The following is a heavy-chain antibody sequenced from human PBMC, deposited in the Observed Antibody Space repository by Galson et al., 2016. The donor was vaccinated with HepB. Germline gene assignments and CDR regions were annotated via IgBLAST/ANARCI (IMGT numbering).Heavy chain of an antibody. D-gene: IGHD5-12*01. CDR1: GFTISSHY. Sequence: SLRLSCAASGFTISSHYMSWVRQAPGKGLEWVSTIYSDGSTYYADSVKGRFTISRDNSKNTLYLQMNSLRAEDTALYYCARGRRYSGYASYYGMDVWGQGTTVTVSS. CDR2: IYSDGST. CDR3: ARGRRYSGYASYYGMDV. V-gene: IGHV3-53*01. J-gene: IGHJ6*02.